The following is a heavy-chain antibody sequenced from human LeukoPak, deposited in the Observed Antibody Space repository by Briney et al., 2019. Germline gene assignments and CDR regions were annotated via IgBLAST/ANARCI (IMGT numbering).Heavy chain of an antibody. CDR1: GGSISSYY. V-gene: IGHV4-4*07. Sequence: PSETLSLTCTVSGGSISSYYWSWIRQPAGKGLEWIGRIYTSGSTNYNPPLKSRVTMSVDTSKNQFSLKLSSVTAADTAVYYCARKRGGSRELAPDDAFDIWGQGTMVTVSS. J-gene: IGHJ3*02. CDR3: ARKRGGSRELAPDDAFDI. D-gene: IGHD1-14*01. CDR2: IYTSGST.